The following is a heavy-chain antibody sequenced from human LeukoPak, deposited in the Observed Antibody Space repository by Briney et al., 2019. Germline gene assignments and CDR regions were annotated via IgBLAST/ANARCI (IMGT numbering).Heavy chain of an antibody. Sequence: SETLSLTCTVSGYSISSGYYWGWIRQPPGKGLEWIGSIYHSGSTYYNPSLKSRVTISVDTSKNQFSLKLSSVTAADTAVYYCGRVPPDSSGYYLHFDYWGQGTLVTVSS. CDR1: GYSISSGYY. V-gene: IGHV4-38-2*02. CDR3: GRVPPDSSGYYLHFDY. CDR2: IYHSGST. D-gene: IGHD3-22*01. J-gene: IGHJ4*02.